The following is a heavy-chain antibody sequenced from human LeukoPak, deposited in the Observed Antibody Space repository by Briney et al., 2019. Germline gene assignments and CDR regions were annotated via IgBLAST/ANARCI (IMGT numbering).Heavy chain of an antibody. CDR1: GFTFANHP. CDR2: MSGSDGST. J-gene: IGHJ5*02. Sequence: GGSLRLSCAASGFTFANHPMSWVRQALGKGLEWVSTMSGSDGSTYYADSVKGRFTISRDNSKNALYLQMNYLRAEDTAVYYCASAPFGWFDPWGQGTLVTVSS. D-gene: IGHD2/OR15-2a*01. V-gene: IGHV3-23*01. CDR3: ASAPFGWFDP.